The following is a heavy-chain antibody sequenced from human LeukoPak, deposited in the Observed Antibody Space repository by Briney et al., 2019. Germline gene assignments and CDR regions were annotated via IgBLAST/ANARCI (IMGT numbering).Heavy chain of an antibody. CDR1: GYTFTGYY. Sequence: ASVKVSCKASGYTFTGYYMLWVRQAPGQGLEWMGWINPNSGDTNYAQKFQGRVTMTRDTSISTAYMELSRLRSDDTAVYYCAKNPYEYYFDYWGQGTLVTVSS. J-gene: IGHJ4*02. CDR2: INPNSGDT. V-gene: IGHV1-2*02. D-gene: IGHD5-12*01. CDR3: AKNPYEYYFDY.